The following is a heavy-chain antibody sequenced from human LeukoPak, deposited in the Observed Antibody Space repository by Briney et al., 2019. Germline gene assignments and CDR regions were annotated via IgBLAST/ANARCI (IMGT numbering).Heavy chain of an antibody. D-gene: IGHD3-22*01. CDR2: IGTAGDT. CDR3: ARGFYGDSSYYYYYMDV. V-gene: IGHV3-13*01. Sequence: PGGSLRLSCAASGFTFSGYDMHWVRQATGKGLEWVSAIGTAGDTYYPGSVKGRFTISRENAKNSLYLQMNSLRAGDTAVYYCARGFYGDSSYYYYYMDVWGKGTTVTVSS. J-gene: IGHJ6*03. CDR1: GFTFSGYD.